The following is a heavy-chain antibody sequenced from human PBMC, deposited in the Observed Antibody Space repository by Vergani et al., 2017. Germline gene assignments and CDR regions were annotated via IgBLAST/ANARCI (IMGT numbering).Heavy chain of an antibody. CDR3: ARYSGYDSTYYFDY. CDR2: IFSNDEK. CDR1: GFSLSNARMG. Sequence: QVTLKESGPVLVKPKETLTLTCTVSGFSLSNARMGVSWIRQPPGKALEWLAHIFSNDEKSYSTSLKSRLTISKDTSKSQVVLTMTNMDPVDTATYYCARYSGYDSTYYFDYWGQGTLVTVSS. J-gene: IGHJ4*02. V-gene: IGHV2-26*01. D-gene: IGHD5-12*01.